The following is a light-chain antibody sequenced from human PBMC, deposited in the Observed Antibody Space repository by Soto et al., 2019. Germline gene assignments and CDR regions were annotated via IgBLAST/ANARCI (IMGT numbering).Light chain of an antibody. CDR2: EAS. V-gene: IGKV3-11*01. CDR3: QQRDNWPWT. Sequence: EIVLTQSPATLSLSPGERATLSCRASQSIRSNLAWYQHKPGQAPRLLIYEASNRATGIPGSFSGSGSGADFTVTISNLGPEGFAVDYCQQRDNWPWTFGQGAKVELK. J-gene: IGKJ1*01. CDR1: QSIRSN.